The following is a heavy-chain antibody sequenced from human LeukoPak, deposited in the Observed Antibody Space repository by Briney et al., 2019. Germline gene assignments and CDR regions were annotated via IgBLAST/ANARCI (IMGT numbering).Heavy chain of an antibody. V-gene: IGHV3-23*01. J-gene: IGHJ4*02. Sequence: GGSLRLSCAASGFTFSSYAMSWVRQAPGKGLEWVTAISGSGGSTYYADSVKGRFTISRDNSKNTLYLQMNSLRAEDTAVYYCAKMLVGCSSTSCYTKTLSDYWGQGTLVTVSS. CDR2: ISGSGGST. CDR3: AKMLVGCSSTSCYTKTLSDY. D-gene: IGHD2-2*02. CDR1: GFTFSSYA.